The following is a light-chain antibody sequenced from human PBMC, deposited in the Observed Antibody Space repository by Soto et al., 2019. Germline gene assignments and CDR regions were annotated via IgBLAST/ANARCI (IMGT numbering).Light chain of an antibody. CDR2: KAS. J-gene: IGKJ1*01. V-gene: IGKV1-5*03. Sequence: DIQMTQSPSTLSASVGDRVTITCRASQTISSWLAWYQQKPGKAPKLLIYKASTLKSGVPSRFSGSRSGTEFTLTISSLQPEDFASYYCLQDYGDSWTFGQGTKVDIK. CDR3: LQDYGDSWT. CDR1: QTISSW.